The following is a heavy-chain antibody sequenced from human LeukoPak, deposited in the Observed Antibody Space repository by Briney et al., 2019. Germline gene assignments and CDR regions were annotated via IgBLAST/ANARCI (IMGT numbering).Heavy chain of an antibody. CDR1: GGSISSGGYY. J-gene: IGHJ6*02. CDR3: ASQGANQYYYYGMDV. V-gene: IGHV4-31*03. CDR2: IYYSGST. Sequence: SETLSLTCTVSGGSISSGGYYWSWIHQHPGKGLEWIAYIYYSGSTYYNPSLKSRVTISVDTSKNQFSLKLSSVTAADTAVYYCASQGANQYYYYGMDVWGQGTTVTVSS.